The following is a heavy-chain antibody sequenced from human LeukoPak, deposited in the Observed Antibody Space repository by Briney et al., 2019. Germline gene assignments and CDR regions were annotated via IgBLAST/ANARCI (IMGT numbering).Heavy chain of an antibody. Sequence: GGSLRLSCAASGFTFSSYWMSWVRQAPGKGLEWVANIKQDGSEKYYVDSVKGRFTISRDNAKNSLYLQINSLRAEDTAVYYCARDFVRWLGFRHQYYFDYWGQGTLVTVSS. CDR1: GFTFSSYW. CDR3: ARDFVRWLGFRHQYYFDY. J-gene: IGHJ4*02. V-gene: IGHV3-7*01. CDR2: IKQDGSEK. D-gene: IGHD6-19*01.